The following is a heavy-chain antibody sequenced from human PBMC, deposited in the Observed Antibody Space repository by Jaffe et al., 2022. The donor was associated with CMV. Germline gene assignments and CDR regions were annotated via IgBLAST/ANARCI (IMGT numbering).Heavy chain of an antibody. D-gene: IGHD2-15*01. Sequence: EVQLVESGGGLVQPGGSLRLSCAASGFTFSYYAMHWVRHAPGRGLVSVSRINPAGTITTYADSVKGRFTISRDNTKNTLYLQMNSLRVEDTAEYYCVGDPGGGLGSCSGGICSTYYYYMEFWGKGTTVTVSS. CDR3: VGDPGGGLGSCSGGICSTYYYYMEF. CDR2: INPAGTIT. J-gene: IGHJ6*03. V-gene: IGHV3-74*01. CDR1: GFTFSYYA.